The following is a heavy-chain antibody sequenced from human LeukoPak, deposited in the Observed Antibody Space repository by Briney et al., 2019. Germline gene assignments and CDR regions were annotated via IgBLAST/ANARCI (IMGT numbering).Heavy chain of an antibody. V-gene: IGHV3-7*01. J-gene: IGHJ4*02. D-gene: IGHD5-18*01. CDR3: ASDRWGYSYGGY. Sequence: GGSLRLSCAASGFTFSSYGMSWVRQAPGKGLEWVANIKEDGSEKFHVGSVRGRFTISRDNAKNSLYLQMNSLRVEDTAVYYCASDRWGYSYGGYWGQGTLVTVSS. CDR2: IKEDGSEK. CDR1: GFTFSSYG.